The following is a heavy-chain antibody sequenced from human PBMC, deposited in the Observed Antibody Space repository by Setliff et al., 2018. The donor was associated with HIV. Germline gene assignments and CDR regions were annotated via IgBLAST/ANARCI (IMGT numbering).Heavy chain of an antibody. CDR1: GYTFTTYS. J-gene: IGHJ4*01. V-gene: IGHV1-3*01. CDR3: ARGALLAVFDFDH. D-gene: IGHD3-10*01. CDR2: IDVGKGDT. Sequence: ASVKVSCKASGYTFTTYSIHWVRQAPGQSLEWMGWIDVGKGDTKYSQELQGRITITRDTSANTAYMELSSLRSDDTAVYFCARGALLAVFDFDHWGHGTLVTVSS.